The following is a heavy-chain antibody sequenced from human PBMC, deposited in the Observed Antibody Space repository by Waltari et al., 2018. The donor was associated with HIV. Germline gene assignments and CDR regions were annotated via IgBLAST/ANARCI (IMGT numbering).Heavy chain of an antibody. D-gene: IGHD2-8*01. Sequence: EVKLVESGGGVVEPGQSLRISCKGSGFNFGDYAFNWVRQAPGKGPGWVGFIRKKTFGERTEYGASVRGRFSVSRDDSKSVAHLLMDNLVLEDTATYYCTREACPHLKTQMVHFDAWGRGTLVIVSS. CDR1: GFNFGDYA. CDR3: TREACPHLKTQMVHFDA. V-gene: IGHV3-49*04. J-gene: IGHJ4*02. CDR2: IRKKTFGERT.